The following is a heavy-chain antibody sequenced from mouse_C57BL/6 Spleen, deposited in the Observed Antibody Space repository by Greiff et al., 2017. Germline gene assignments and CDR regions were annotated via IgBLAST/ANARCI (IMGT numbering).Heavy chain of an antibody. CDR3: ERCGSSSYYFDY. V-gene: IGHV7-3*01. J-gene: IGHJ2*01. D-gene: IGHD1-1*01. Sequence: EVMLVESGGGLVQPGGSLSISCAASGFTFTDYYMSWVRQPPGKALEWLGFIRNKANGYTTEYSASVKGRFTISRDNSQSILDLHWNARRVKDSATYYCERCGSSSYYFDYWGQGTTLTVSS. CDR2: IRNKANGYTT. CDR1: GFTFTDYY.